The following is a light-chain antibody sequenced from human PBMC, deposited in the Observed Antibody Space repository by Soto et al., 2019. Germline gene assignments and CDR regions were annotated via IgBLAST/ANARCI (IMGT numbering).Light chain of an antibody. Sequence: QSVLTQPPSASGTPGQTIALSCSGGSSNIGSHTMNWYQQLPGTAPRLLIYSNTQRPSGVPDHFSGSKSGTSASLAISGLQSEYEGDYYCAAWDDSLNGVVFGGGTKLTVL. CDR2: SNT. CDR3: AAWDDSLNGVV. CDR1: SSNIGSHT. V-gene: IGLV1-44*01. J-gene: IGLJ2*01.